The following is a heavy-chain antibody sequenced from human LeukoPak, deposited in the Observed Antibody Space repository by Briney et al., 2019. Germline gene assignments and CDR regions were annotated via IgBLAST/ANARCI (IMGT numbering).Heavy chain of an antibody. Sequence: GGSLRLSCAASGFTFSSYGMHWVRQAPGKGLEWVAVIWYDGSNKYYADSVKGRFTISRDNSKNTLYLQMSSLRAEDTAVYYCARGLWYFQHWGQGTLVTVSS. D-gene: IGHD3-16*01. CDR1: GFTFSSYG. J-gene: IGHJ1*01. CDR2: IWYDGSNK. V-gene: IGHV3-33*01. CDR3: ARGLWYFQH.